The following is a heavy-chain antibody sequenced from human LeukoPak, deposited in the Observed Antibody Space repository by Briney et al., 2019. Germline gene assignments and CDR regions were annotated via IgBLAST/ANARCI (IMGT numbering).Heavy chain of an antibody. CDR1: GFTFSSYA. J-gene: IGHJ4*02. D-gene: IGHD5-24*01. V-gene: IGHV3-30-3*01. CDR2: ISYDGSNK. CDR3: ARPDRDGYNYYFDY. Sequence: GGSLRLSCAASGFTFSSYAMHWVRQAPGKGLEWVPVISYDGSNKFYADSVKGRFTISRDNPKNTLYLQMNSLRGEDTAVYYCARPDRDGYNYYFDYWGQGTLVTVSS.